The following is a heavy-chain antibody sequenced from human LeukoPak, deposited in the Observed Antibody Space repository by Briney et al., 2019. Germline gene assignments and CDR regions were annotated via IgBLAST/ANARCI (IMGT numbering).Heavy chain of an antibody. J-gene: IGHJ4*02. CDR2: IHRDGST. V-gene: IGHV3-66*01. D-gene: IGHD6-13*01. CDR3: ARAPYSRTWYLDY. CDR1: GFTVSTNY. Sequence: GGSLRLSCAASGFTVSTNYMNWVRQAPGKGLEWVSFIHRDGSTYYADSVKGRFTLSRDNSKNTLYLQMNSLRAEDTAVYYCARAPYSRTWYLDYWGQGTRVTVSS.